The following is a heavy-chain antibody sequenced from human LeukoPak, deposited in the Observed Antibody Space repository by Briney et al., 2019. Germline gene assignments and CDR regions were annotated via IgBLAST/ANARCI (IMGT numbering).Heavy chain of an antibody. CDR3: ARQKLRGVDHN. V-gene: IGHV4-34*01. J-gene: IGHJ4*02. D-gene: IGHD3-10*01. CDR1: GFTFSSYA. CDR2: INHSGST. Sequence: PGGSLRLSCVASGFTFSSYAMSWVRQAPGKGLEWIGEINHSGSTNYNPSLKSRVTISVDTYKNQFSLKLSSVTAADTAVYYCARQKLRGVDHNWGQGTLVTVSS.